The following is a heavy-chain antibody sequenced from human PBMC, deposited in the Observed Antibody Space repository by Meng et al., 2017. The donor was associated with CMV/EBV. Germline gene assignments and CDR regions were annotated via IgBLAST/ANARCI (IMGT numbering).Heavy chain of an antibody. D-gene: IGHD3-3*01. CDR3: ARGTGRSITIFGVVTHYYYGMDV. CDR1: GGSFSGYS. CDR2: INHSGST. J-gene: IGHJ6*02. V-gene: IGHV4-34*01. Sequence: SQTLSLTCAVYGGSFSGYSWSWIRQPPGKGLEWIGEINHSGSTNYNPSLKSRVTISVDTSKNQFSLKLSSVTAADTAVYYCARGTGRSITIFGVVTHYYYGMDVWGQGTAVTVSS.